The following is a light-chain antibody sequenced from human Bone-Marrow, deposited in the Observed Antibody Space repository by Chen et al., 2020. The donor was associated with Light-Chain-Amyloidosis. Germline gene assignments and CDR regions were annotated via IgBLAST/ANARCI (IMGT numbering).Light chain of an antibody. CDR2: DVN. CDR3: ASHTSSNILI. Sequence: QSALTQPASVSGSPGQSITISCTGTSSDIGAYNHVSLYQQHPGRAPKLIIYDVNIRPSGVSIRFSGSKSGNTASLTISGLQAEDECDFFCASHTSSNILIFGGGTRLTVL. J-gene: IGLJ2*01. V-gene: IGLV2-14*03. CDR1: SSDIGAYNH.